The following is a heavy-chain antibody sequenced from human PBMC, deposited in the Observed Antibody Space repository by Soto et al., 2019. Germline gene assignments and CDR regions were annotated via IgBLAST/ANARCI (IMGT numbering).Heavy chain of an antibody. D-gene: IGHD2-2*01. CDR2: IYYSGST. Sequence: SETLSLTCTVSGGSISSGDYYWSWIRQPPGKGLEWIGYIYYSGSTYYNPSLKSRVTISVDTSKNQFSLKLSSVTAADTAVYYCAILGYCSSTSCYHYYYGMDVWGQGTTVTVSS. V-gene: IGHV4-30-4*01. J-gene: IGHJ6*02. CDR3: AILGYCSSTSCYHYYYGMDV. CDR1: GGSISSGDYY.